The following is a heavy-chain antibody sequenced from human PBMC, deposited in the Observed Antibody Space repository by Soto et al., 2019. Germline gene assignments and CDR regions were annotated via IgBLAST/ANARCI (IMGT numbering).Heavy chain of an antibody. CDR2: IWYDGSNK. CDR1: GFTFSGHA. D-gene: IGHD6-19*01. CDR3: ARDGQSLAPYALDV. J-gene: IGHJ6*02. V-gene: IGHV3-33*01. Sequence: QVQVVESGGGVVQPGRSLRLSCTASGFTFSGHAMHWVRQPPGKGLEWVAQIWYDGSNKYYADCVKGRFTISRDNSKNTLYVQMDSLRVEDTAVYYCARDGQSLAPYALDVWGQGTSVTVSS.